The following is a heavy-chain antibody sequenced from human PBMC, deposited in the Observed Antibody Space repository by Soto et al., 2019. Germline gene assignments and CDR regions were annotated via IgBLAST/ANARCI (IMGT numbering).Heavy chain of an antibody. D-gene: IGHD6-19*01. Sequence: ASVKVSCKASGYTVTGYYMHWVRQATGQGLEWMGWINPNSGGTNYAQKFQGWVTMTRDTSISTAYMELSRLRSDDTAVYYCARDLGAVAGTGYYYMDVWGKGTTVTVSS. J-gene: IGHJ6*03. V-gene: IGHV1-2*04. CDR1: GYTVTGYY. CDR2: INPNSGGT. CDR3: ARDLGAVAGTGYYYMDV.